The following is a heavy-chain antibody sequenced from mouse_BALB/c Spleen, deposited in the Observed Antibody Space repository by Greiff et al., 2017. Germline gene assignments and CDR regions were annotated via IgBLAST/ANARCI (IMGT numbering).Heavy chain of an antibody. J-gene: IGHJ3*01. CDR1: GFTFSDYY. CDR3: AREAWFAY. V-gene: IGHV5-4*02. Sequence: EVQLVESGGGLVKPGGSLKLSCAASGFTFSDYYMYWVRQTPEKRLEWVAIISDGGSYTYYPGSVKGRFTISRDNAKNNLYLQVSSLKSEDTAMYYCAREAWFAYWGQGTLVTVSA. CDR2: ISDGGSYT.